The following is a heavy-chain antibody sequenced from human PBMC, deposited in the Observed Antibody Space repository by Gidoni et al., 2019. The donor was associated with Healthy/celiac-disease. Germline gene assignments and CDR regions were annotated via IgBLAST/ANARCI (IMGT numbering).Heavy chain of an antibody. J-gene: IGHJ1*01. D-gene: IGHD4-17*01. CDR3: ARGFNPNYGDYVLEYFQH. V-gene: IGHV1-69*01. CDR1: GGTFSSYA. Sequence: QVQLVQSGAEVKKPGSSVKVSCKASGGTFSSYAISWVRQAPGQGLEWMGGIIPIFGTANYAQKFQGRVTITADESTSTAYMELSSLRSEDTAVYYCARGFNPNYGDYVLEYFQHWGQGTLVTVSS. CDR2: IIPIFGTA.